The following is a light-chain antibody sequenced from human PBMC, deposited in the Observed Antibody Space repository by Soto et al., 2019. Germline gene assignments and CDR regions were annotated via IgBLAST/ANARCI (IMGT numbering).Light chain of an antibody. Sequence: EIVMTQSPATLSVSPGERATLSCRASQSVSSNLAWYQQIPGQAPRLLIYAASTGPTGVPARFSGSGSGTEFTLTFTSRQSEDVAVYYCQQYNNWPYTFGQGTKLVIK. CDR1: QSVSSN. V-gene: IGKV3-15*01. J-gene: IGKJ2*01. CDR2: AAS. CDR3: QQYNNWPYT.